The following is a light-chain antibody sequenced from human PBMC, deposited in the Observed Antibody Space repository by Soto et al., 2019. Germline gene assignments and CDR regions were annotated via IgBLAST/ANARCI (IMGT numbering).Light chain of an antibody. Sequence: DIQMTQSPSSVSASVGDTVIITCRASQPINNCLAWYQQKPGKAPNLLIHGASNLQGGVPSRFSGSGSGTDFTLTITSLQPEDFATYFCQQANTFPHSFGQGTKPEIK. V-gene: IGKV1D-12*01. CDR2: GAS. CDR3: QQANTFPHS. CDR1: QPINNC. J-gene: IGKJ2*01.